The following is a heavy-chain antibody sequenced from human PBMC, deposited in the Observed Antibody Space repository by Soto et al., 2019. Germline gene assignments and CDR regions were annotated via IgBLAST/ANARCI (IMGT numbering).Heavy chain of an antibody. CDR2: FDPIDGET. V-gene: IGHV1-24*01. Sequence: ASVKVSCKASGGTFSSYAISWVRQAPGQGLEWMGGFDPIDGETIYAQKFQGRVTMTEDTSTDTAYMELSSLRSEDTAVYYCATGFFDLWGRGTLVTVSS. J-gene: IGHJ2*01. CDR1: GGTFSSYA. CDR3: ATGFFDL.